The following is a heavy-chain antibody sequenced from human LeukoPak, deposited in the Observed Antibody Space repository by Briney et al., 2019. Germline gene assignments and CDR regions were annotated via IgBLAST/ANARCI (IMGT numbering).Heavy chain of an antibody. J-gene: IGHJ6*03. V-gene: IGHV3-48*01. CDR2: ISSSSSTI. Sequence: GGSLRLSCAASGFAFSSYSMNWVRQAPGKGLEWVSYISSSSSTIYYADSVKGRFTISRDNAKNSLYPQMNSLRAEDTAVYYCARETTYYYGSGSMDVWGKGTTVTVSS. CDR3: ARETTYYYGSGSMDV. D-gene: IGHD3-10*01. CDR1: GFAFSSYS.